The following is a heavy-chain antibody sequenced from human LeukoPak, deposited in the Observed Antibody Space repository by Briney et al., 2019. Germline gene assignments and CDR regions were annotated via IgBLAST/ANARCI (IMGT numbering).Heavy chain of an antibody. V-gene: IGHV3-7*01. CDR2: IKQDGSEK. CDR3: ARAQWLVLHYFDY. Sequence: PGGSLRLSCAASGFTFSGYWMSWVRQAPGKGLEWVANIKQDGSEKYYVDSVKGRFTISRDNAKNSLYLQMNSLRAEDTAVYYCARAQWLVLHYFDYWGQGTLVTVSS. CDR1: GFTFSGYW. J-gene: IGHJ4*02. D-gene: IGHD6-19*01.